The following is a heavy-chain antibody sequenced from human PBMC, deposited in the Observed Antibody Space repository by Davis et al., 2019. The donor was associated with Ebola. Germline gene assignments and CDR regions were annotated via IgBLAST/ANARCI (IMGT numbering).Heavy chain of an antibody. CDR3: ASRPGGTPRLGSLDF. J-gene: IGHJ4*02. CDR1: GFNFRTYA. Sequence: PGGSLRLSCVASGFNFRTYAIHWVRQAPGKGLKWVAVISHDGTNKYFADSVRGRFTISRDNSDNTLYLQMNNVRSEDTAVYYCASRPGGTPRLGSLDFWGQGTLVTVSS. D-gene: IGHD1-1*01. CDR2: ISHDGTNK. V-gene: IGHV3-30-3*01.